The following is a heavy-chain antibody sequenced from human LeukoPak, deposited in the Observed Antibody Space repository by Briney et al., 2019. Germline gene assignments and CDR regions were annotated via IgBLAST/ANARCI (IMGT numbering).Heavy chain of an antibody. CDR3: AKGWYSSSWYSDDAFDI. CDR1: GFTFSSYA. CDR2: ISGSGGST. V-gene: IGHV3-23*01. D-gene: IGHD6-13*01. Sequence: GGSLRLSCAASGFTFSSYAISWVRQAPGKGLEWVSAISGSGGSTYYADSVKGRFTISRDNSKNTLYLQMNSLRAEDTAVYYCAKGWYSSSWYSDDAFDIWGQGTMVTVSS. J-gene: IGHJ3*02.